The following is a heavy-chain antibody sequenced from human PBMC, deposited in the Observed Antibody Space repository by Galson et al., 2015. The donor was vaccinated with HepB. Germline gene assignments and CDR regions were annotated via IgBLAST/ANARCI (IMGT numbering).Heavy chain of an antibody. CDR1: GYTFTSYA. CDR3: ARDRQDCSSTSCYTGGFAY. J-gene: IGHJ4*02. D-gene: IGHD2-2*02. CDR2: INAGNGNT. Sequence: SVKVSCKASGYTFTSYAMHWVRQAPGQRLEWMGWINAGNGNTKYSQKFQGRVTITRDTSASTAYMELSSLRSEDTAVYYCARDRQDCSSTSCYTGGFAYWGQGTLVTVSS. V-gene: IGHV1-3*01.